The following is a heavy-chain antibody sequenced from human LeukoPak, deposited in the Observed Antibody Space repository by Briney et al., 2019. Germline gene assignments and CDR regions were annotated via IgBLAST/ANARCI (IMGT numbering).Heavy chain of an antibody. J-gene: IGHJ4*02. CDR1: GFTVSRNY. V-gene: IGHV3-66*01. CDR3: ARAGPSSSWHQFDY. CDR2: IYSGGRT. D-gene: IGHD6-13*01. Sequence: PGGSLRLSCAASGFTVSRNYMGWVRQAPGKGLEWVSVIYSGGRTYYADSVKGRFTISRDNSKNTLYLQMNRLRAEDTAVYYCARAGPSSSWHQFDYWGQGTLVTVSS.